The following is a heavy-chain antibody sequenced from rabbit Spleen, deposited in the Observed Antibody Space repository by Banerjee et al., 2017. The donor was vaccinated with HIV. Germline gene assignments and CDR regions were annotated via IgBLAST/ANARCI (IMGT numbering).Heavy chain of an antibody. V-gene: IGHV1S40*01. CDR3: VRDQAGDAGYGPYYFNL. CDR2: IYTGDVST. J-gene: IGHJ4*01. D-gene: IGHD4-2*01. CDR1: GVSFSSDQY. Sequence: QSLEESGGDLVKPGASLTLTCTASGVSFSSDQYMCWVRQAPGKGLEWIACIYTGDVSTYYASWAKGRFTISKTSSTTVTLQMHSLTAADTATYFCVRDQAGDAGYGPYYFNLWGPGTLVTVS.